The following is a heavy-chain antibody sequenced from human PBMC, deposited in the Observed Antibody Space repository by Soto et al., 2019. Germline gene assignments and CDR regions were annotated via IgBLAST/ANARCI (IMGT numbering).Heavy chain of an antibody. CDR2: INHSGST. V-gene: IGHV4-34*01. Sequence: PSETLSLTCAVYGGSFSGYYWSWIRQPPGKGLEWIGEINHSGSTNYNPSLKSRVTISVDTSKNQFSLKLSSVTAADTAVYYCARGGYDYIWRNYYYTDVWGKGTTVTVSS. D-gene: IGHD3-16*01. J-gene: IGHJ6*03. CDR3: ARGGYDYIWRNYYYTDV. CDR1: GGSFSGYY.